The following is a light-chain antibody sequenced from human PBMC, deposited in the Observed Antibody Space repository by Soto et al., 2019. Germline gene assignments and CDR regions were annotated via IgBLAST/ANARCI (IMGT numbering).Light chain of an antibody. V-gene: IGKV3-15*01. Sequence: EFVLTQSPGTLSLSPGERATLSCRASQTVRNNYLAWYQQKPGQAPRLLIYDASTRATGFPARFSGSGSGTDFTLTISRLQSEDFAIYYCLQYNNCPWTFGQGTKVEIK. CDR2: DAS. CDR3: LQYNNCPWT. CDR1: QTVRNN. J-gene: IGKJ1*01.